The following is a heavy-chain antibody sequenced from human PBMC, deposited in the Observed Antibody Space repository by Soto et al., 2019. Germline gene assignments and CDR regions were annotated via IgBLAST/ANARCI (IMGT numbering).Heavy chain of an antibody. J-gene: IGHJ4*02. D-gene: IGHD1-26*01. V-gene: IGHV3-23*01. CDR1: GFTFSNYA. CDR3: AKGRQWELPLDY. Sequence: EVQLLESGGGLVQPGGSLRLSCAASGFTFSNYAMSWVRQAPGKGLEWVSAISINGGSTYHADSVKGRFIISRDKSKNTLYLQMNSLRVEDTALYYCAKGRQWELPLDYWGQGTLVTVSS. CDR2: ISINGGST.